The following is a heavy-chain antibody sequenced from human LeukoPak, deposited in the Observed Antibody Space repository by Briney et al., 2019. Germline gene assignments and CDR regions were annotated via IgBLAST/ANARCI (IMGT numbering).Heavy chain of an antibody. V-gene: IGHV1-18*01. D-gene: IGHD3-22*01. CDR3: ARVRTYYYDSSGYEDY. CDR2: ISAYNGNT. Sequence: GASVKVSCKASGYTFTSYGISWVRQAPGQGLEWMGWISAYNGNTNYAQKLQGRVTMTTDTSTSTAYMELRNLRSDDTAVYYCARVRTYYYDSSGYEDYWGQGTLVTVSS. CDR1: GYTFTSYG. J-gene: IGHJ4*02.